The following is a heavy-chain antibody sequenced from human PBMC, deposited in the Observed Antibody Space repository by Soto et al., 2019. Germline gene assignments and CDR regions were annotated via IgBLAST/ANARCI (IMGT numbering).Heavy chain of an antibody. Sequence: EVRLLESGGGLVQPGGSLRLSCAGSGFTSSNYSMSWVRQAPGKGLEWVAAISGSGHYTQYIDSVMGRFTISRDNSKNTLYLQMNSMRAEDTAVYYCAGGAMVTPYYYGLDVWGQGTTVTVSS. D-gene: IGHD5-18*01. V-gene: IGHV3-23*01. J-gene: IGHJ6*02. CDR3: AGGAMVTPYYYGLDV. CDR1: GFTSSNYS. CDR2: ISGSGHYT.